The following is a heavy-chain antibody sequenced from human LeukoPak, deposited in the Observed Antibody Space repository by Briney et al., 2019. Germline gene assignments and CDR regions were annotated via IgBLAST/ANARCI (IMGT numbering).Heavy chain of an antibody. Sequence: GGSLRLSCAASGLIFSSYAMHWVRQAPGKGLEWVAVISYDGKKTYYADSVKGRFTISRDNSKNTLFLQMNSLRAEDTAVYYFGSGTYYEGSFDIWGQGTRVTVSS. CDR1: GLIFSSYA. CDR2: ISYDGKKT. D-gene: IGHD3-10*01. CDR3: GSGTYYEGSFDI. J-gene: IGHJ3*02. V-gene: IGHV3-30*04.